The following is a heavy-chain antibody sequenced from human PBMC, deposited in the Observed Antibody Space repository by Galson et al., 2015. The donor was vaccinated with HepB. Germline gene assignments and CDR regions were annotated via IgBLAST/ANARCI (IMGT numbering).Heavy chain of an antibody. D-gene: IGHD4-11*01. Sequence: SVKVSCKASGYPFSTYDITWVRQAPGQGLEWMGWISVYNGNTKYAQKFQGRVTMTTDTSTSTAYMELKSLRSDDTAKYYCARGTTVSRGYYYMDVWGRGTTITVSS. V-gene: IGHV1-18*01. J-gene: IGHJ6*03. CDR3: ARGTTVSRGYYYMDV. CDR2: ISVYNGNT. CDR1: GYPFSTYD.